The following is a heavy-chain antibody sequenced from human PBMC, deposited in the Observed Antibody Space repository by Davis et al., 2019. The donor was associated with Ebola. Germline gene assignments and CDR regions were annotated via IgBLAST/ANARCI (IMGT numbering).Heavy chain of an antibody. CDR1: GGSFSGYY. V-gene: IGHV4-34*01. J-gene: IGHJ6*04. CDR3: ARGGRFRDRPYYYYYYGLDV. Sequence: MPSETLSLTCAVYGGSFSGYYWSWIRQPPGKGLEWIGEINHGGSTNYNPSLKSRVTISGDTSKNQFSLNLSAVTTADTAVYFCARGGRFRDRPYYYYYYGLDVWGKGTTVLVSS. D-gene: IGHD3-10*01. CDR2: INHGGST.